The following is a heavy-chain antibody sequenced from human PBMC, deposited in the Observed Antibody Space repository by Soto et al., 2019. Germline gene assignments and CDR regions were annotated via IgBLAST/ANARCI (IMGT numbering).Heavy chain of an antibody. CDR3: ARVPWQWLGGYAFDI. CDR1: GGSISSGNYY. Sequence: SETLSLTCTASGGSISSGNYYWSWIRQPPGKGLEWIGYIYYSGSTKYNPSLKSRATISVDTSKNQFTLKLSSVTAADTAVYYCARVPWQWLGGYAFDIWGQGTMVT. D-gene: IGHD6-19*01. J-gene: IGHJ3*02. CDR2: IYYSGST. V-gene: IGHV4-61*01.